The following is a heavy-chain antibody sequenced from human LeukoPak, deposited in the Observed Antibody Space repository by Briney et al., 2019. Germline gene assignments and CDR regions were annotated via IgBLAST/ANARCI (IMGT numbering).Heavy chain of an antibody. Sequence: SQTLSLTCTVSGGSISSGDYYWSWIRQPRGKGLEWIAYIHYSGITSYNTSLKSRVTISVDTSKNQFSLKLNSVTAADTAVYYCARNAARDCTSTACWPRWFDPWGQGTLVTVSS. CDR3: ARNAARDCTSTACWPRWFDP. J-gene: IGHJ5*02. D-gene: IGHD2-2*01. CDR1: GGSISSGDYY. V-gene: IGHV4-30-4*01. CDR2: IHYSGIT.